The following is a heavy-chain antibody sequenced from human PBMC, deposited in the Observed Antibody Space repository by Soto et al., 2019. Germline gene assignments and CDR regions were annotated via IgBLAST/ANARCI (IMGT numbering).Heavy chain of an antibody. D-gene: IGHD3-3*01. J-gene: IGHJ4*02. CDR2: MNPNSGNT. V-gene: IGHV1-8*01. Sequence: GASVKVSCKASGYTFTSYDINWVRQATGQGLEWMGWMNPNSGNTGYAQKFQGRVTMTRNTSISTAYMELSSLRSEDAAVYYCARADDFWSGYYMYDYWGQGTLVTVSS. CDR3: ARADDFWSGYYMYDY. CDR1: GYTFTSYD.